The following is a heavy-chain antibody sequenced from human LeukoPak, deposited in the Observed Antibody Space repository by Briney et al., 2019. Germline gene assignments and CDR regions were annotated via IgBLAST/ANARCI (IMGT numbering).Heavy chain of an antibody. CDR1: GFTFSSYA. V-gene: IGHV1-46*01. J-gene: IGHJ3*02. D-gene: IGHD2-21*02. CDR3: ARVSPKGAVTAIFDAFDI. CDR2: INPSGGST. Sequence: TGGSLRLSCAASGFTFSSYAMHWVRQAPGQGLEWMGIINPSGGSTSYAQKFQGRVTMTRDTSISTAYMELSRLRSDDTAVYYCARVSPKGAVTAIFDAFDIWGQGTMVTVSS.